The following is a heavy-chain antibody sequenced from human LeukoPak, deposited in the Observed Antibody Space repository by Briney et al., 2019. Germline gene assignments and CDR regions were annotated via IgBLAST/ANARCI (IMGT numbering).Heavy chain of an antibody. CDR1: GFTFSSYS. J-gene: IGHJ4*02. V-gene: IGHV3-48*01. D-gene: IGHD3-22*01. Sequence: GGSLRLSCAASGFTFSSYSMTWVRQAPGKGLEWVSYISSSSSTIYYADSVKGRFTISRDNAENSLYLQMNSLRAEDTAVYYCARGTYYDSSGYYFYWGQGTLVTVSS. CDR3: ARGTYYDSSGYYFY. CDR2: ISSSSSTI.